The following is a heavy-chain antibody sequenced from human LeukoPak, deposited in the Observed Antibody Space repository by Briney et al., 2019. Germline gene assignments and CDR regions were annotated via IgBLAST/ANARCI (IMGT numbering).Heavy chain of an antibody. Sequence: ASVKVSCKASGYTFTGYYMHWVRQAPGQGLEYMGWINANSGGTKYAQRFQGRVTMTRDTSISTAYMELSRLRSDDTAVYYCVRSRSRRDSGYDYELRRALYFYMDVWGKGTTVTVSS. CDR3: VRSRSRRDSGYDYELRRALYFYMDV. D-gene: IGHD5-12*01. V-gene: IGHV1-2*02. J-gene: IGHJ6*03. CDR2: INANSGGT. CDR1: GYTFTGYY.